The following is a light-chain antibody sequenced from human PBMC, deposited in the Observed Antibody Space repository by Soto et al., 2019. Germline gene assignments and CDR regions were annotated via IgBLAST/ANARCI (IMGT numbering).Light chain of an antibody. CDR3: LKHNDYPRT. CDR2: EAS. CDR1: QGINND. J-gene: IGKJ4*01. V-gene: IGKV1-17*01. Sequence: DIQMTQSPSSLSASVGDRVTITCRASQGINNDLAWYQQRPGKAPQRLIYEASSLQSGVPPRFSGSGYGTDFTLTISSLQPEDFATYYCLKHNDYPRTFGGGTKVEIE.